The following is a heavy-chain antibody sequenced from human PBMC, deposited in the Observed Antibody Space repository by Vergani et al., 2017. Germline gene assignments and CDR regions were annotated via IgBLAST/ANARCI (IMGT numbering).Heavy chain of an antibody. CDR2: ISGSGGST. CDR3: AKWDLGYSSSWYWDYFDY. CDR1: GFTFSDYY. V-gene: IGHV3-23*04. Sequence: VQLVESGGGLVKPGGSLRLSCAASGFTFSDYYMSWIRQAPGKGLEWVSAISGSGGSTYYADSVKGRFTISRDNSKNTLYLQMNSLRAEDTAVYYCAKWDLGYSSSWYWDYFDYWGQGTLVTVSS. J-gene: IGHJ4*02. D-gene: IGHD6-13*01.